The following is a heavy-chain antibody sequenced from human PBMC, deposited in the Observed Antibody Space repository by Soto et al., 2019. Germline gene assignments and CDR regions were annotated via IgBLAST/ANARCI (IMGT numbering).Heavy chain of an antibody. J-gene: IGHJ4*02. CDR1: GFTFSSYG. CDR3: TGEVASGY. V-gene: IGHV3-30*03. D-gene: IGHD2-8*02. CDR2: ISKDGSVK. Sequence: QVQLVESGGGVVQPGRSLRLSCAASGFTFSSYGMHWVRQAPGKGLEWVAVISKDGSVKYYADSVKGRFTISRDNSQNTLYLQMNSLGAEDTAVYYCTGEVASGYWGQGTLVPVSS.